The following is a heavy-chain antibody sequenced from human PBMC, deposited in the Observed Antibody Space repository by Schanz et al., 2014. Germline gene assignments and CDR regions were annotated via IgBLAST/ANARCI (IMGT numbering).Heavy chain of an antibody. CDR1: RIIFGTYS. D-gene: IGHD3-9*01. Sequence: EVQLVESGGGLVKPGGSLRLSCTASRIIFGTYSMNWIRQTPKGLEWVSSINSRSNFIYYADSVKGRFTISRDNAKNSLFLQMNSLSAEDTAVYYCAKRNHDMQSLPLDYWGQGTLVIVSS. J-gene: IGHJ4*02. CDR2: INSRSNFI. V-gene: IGHV3-21*04. CDR3: AKRNHDMQSLPLDY.